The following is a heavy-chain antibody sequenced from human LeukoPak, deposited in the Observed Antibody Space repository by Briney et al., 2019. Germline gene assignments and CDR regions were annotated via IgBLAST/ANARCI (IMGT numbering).Heavy chain of an antibody. CDR3: AREYYYDSSGYPNDAFDI. CDR1: GGSISSYC. V-gene: IGHV4-4*07. J-gene: IGHJ3*02. CDR2: IYTSGST. Sequence: SESLSLTCTVSGGSISSYCWSWIRQPAGKGLEWIGRIYTSGSTNYNPSLKSRVTMSVDTSKNQFSLKLSSVTAADTAVYYCAREYYYDSSGYPNDAFDIWGQGTMVTVSS. D-gene: IGHD3-22*01.